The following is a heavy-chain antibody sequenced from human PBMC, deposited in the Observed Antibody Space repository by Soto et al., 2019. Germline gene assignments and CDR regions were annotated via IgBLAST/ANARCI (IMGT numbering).Heavy chain of an antibody. CDR1: GGTFSSYA. CDR2: IVPIVGTT. CDR3: VRGVAIPGYPDH. D-gene: IGHD5-12*01. Sequence: QVQLVQSGAEVRQPASSVKVSCKTSGGTFSSYAISWVRQAPGQGLEWMGGIVPIVGTTTYAQKFQGRVTITADEATSTAYMQLSRLRSDDTAGYYGVRGVAIPGYPDHWGQGTLVTVSS. V-gene: IGHV1-69*12. J-gene: IGHJ4*02.